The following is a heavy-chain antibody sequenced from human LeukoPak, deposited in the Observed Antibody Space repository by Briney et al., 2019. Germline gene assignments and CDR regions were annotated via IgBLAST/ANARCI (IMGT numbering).Heavy chain of an antibody. CDR1: GFTFSDHV. J-gene: IGHJ6*01. CDR3: ARSNGFGMDV. CDR2: ISYDGNNK. V-gene: IGHV3-30-3*01. Sequence: PGGSLRLSCAASGFTFSDHVMHWVRQAPDKGLEWVAMISYDGNNKYYADSVKGRFTISRDNSKDTLYLQMNSLRAEDTAVYYCARSNGFGMDVWGQGTTVTVSS. D-gene: IGHD2-8*01.